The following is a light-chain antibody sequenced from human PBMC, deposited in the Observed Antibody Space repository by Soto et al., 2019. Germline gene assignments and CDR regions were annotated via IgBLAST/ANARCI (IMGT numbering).Light chain of an antibody. J-gene: IGLJ1*01. Sequence: QSALSQPASVSGSPGQSITISCTGTSSDVGSNNLVSWYQQHPGKAPKLMIYEVSKRPSGISNRFSGSKSGNTASLTISGLQAEDEADYYCSSYAGRRASYVFGAGTKVTVL. CDR2: EVS. V-gene: IGLV2-23*02. CDR3: SSYAGRRASYV. CDR1: SSDVGSNNL.